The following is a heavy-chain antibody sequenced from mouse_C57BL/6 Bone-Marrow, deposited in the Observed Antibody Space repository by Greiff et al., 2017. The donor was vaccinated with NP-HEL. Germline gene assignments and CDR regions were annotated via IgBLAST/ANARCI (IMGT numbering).Heavy chain of an antibody. CDR3: ARKERGPYYYAMDY. J-gene: IGHJ4*01. V-gene: IGHV1-4*01. CDR2: INPSSGYT. Sequence: QVQLQQSGAELARPGASVKMSCKASGYTFTSYTMHWVKQRPGQGLEWIGYINPSSGYTKYNQKFKDKATLTADKSSSTAYMQLSSLTSGDTAVYYCARKERGPYYYAMDYWGQGTSVTVSS. CDR1: GYTFTSYT.